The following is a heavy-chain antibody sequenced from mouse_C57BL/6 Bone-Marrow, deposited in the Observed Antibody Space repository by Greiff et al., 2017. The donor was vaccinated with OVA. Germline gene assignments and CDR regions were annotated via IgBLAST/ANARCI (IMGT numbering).Heavy chain of an antibody. V-gene: IGHV1-81*01. Sequence: VKLVESGAELARPGASVKLSCKASGYTFTSYGISWVKQRTGQGLEWIGEIYPRSGNTYYNEKFKGKATLTADKSSSTAYMELRSLTSEDSAVYFCASEDYYGSSYWYFDVWGTGTTVTVSS. CDR3: ASEDYYGSSYWYFDV. D-gene: IGHD1-1*01. CDR1: GYTFTSYG. J-gene: IGHJ1*03. CDR2: IYPRSGNT.